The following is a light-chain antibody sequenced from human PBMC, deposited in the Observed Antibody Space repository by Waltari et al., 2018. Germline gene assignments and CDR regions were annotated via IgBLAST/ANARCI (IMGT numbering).Light chain of an antibody. J-gene: IGKJ1*01. CDR1: QSAGTS. V-gene: IGKV3-11*01. CDR3: HQRSNWPRT. Sequence: VLTQSPGPVSFSPRASATLSSRASQSAGTSVTWYQQKPGQAPRLLIYDVSNRATAIPDRFSGSWSGTDFTLTISSLEPEDFAVYYCHQRSNWPRTFGQGTKVELK. CDR2: DVS.